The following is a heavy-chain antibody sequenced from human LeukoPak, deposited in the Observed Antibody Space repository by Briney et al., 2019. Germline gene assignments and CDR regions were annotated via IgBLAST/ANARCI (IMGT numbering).Heavy chain of an antibody. V-gene: IGHV4-38-2*02. CDR1: DYSISSGYF. CDR2: IHLRGTT. CDR3: AREYGGTYGSFEY. Sequence: SETLSLTCSVSDYSISSGYFWGWVRQPPGKGLEWIGSIHLRGTTSYNPSLKSRVTISVDTSSNQFSLKLYSVTASDTAVYYCAREYGGTYGSFEYWGQGSLVTVSS. J-gene: IGHJ4*02. D-gene: IGHD1-26*01.